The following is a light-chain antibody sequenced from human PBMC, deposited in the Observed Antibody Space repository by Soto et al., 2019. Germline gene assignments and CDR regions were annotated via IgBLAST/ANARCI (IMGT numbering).Light chain of an antibody. CDR3: QQYHSVPYT. J-gene: IGKJ2*01. Sequence: DIHMTQSPATLSASVGDRVTITCRASQTISSWLAWYQQKPGKAPKLLIYKASTLKSGVPSRFSGSESEIDFTLTISGLQPDDFATYYCQQYHSVPYTFGQGPRWIS. CDR2: KAS. CDR1: QTISSW. V-gene: IGKV1-5*03.